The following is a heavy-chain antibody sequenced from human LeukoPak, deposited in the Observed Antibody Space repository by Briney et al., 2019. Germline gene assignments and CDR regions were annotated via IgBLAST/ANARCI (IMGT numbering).Heavy chain of an antibody. V-gene: IGHV3-53*01. CDR1: GFTFDDYA. J-gene: IGHJ6*02. Sequence: GRSLRLSCAASGFTFDDYAMHWVRQAPGKGLEWVLVVESGGDTSYANSVKGRFTVSRDIFQNTLYLQMNNLRAEDTAVYYCARVGSYYDMDVWGQGTTVTVSS. CDR3: ARVGSYYDMDV. D-gene: IGHD3-10*01. CDR2: VESGGDT.